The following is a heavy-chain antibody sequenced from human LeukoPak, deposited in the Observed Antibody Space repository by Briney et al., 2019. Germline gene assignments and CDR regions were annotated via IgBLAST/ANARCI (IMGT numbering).Heavy chain of an antibody. CDR1: GYTFTSYD. CDR2: MNPNSGYT. CDR3: ARYCSSTSCFPRNGMDV. Sequence: ASVKVSCKASGYTFTSYDINWVRQATGQGLEWMGWMNPNSGYTGYAQKFQGRVTMTRNTSISTAYMELSSLRSEDTAVYYCARYCSSTSCFPRNGMDVWGQGTTVTVSS. J-gene: IGHJ6*02. D-gene: IGHD2-2*01. V-gene: IGHV1-8*01.